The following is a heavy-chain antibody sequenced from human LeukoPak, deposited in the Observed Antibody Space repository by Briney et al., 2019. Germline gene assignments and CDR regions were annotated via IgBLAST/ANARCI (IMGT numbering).Heavy chain of an antibody. V-gene: IGHV3-74*01. D-gene: IGHD2-15*01. CDR2: IGGSGSTT. Sequence: GGSLRLSCAASGFTFNNFWMHWVRQAPGKGLEWVSRIGGSGSTTSDADSVKGRFTISRDNAKNTLYLQMNSLRVEDAAMYYCARHGGYCSGGGCYGDAFNIWGQGTMVTVSS. J-gene: IGHJ3*02. CDR1: GFTFNNFW. CDR3: ARHGGYCSGGGCYGDAFNI.